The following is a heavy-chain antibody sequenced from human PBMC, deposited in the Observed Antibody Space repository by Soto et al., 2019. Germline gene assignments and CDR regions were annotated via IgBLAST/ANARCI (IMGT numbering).Heavy chain of an antibody. CDR3: ARDRHRFYYYYYGMDV. CDR1: GYTFTSYA. V-gene: IGHV1-3*01. Sequence: QVQLVQSGAEVKEPGASVKVSCKASGYTFTSYAMHWVRQAPGQRLEWMGWINAGNGNTKYSQKFQGRVTITRDTSASTAYMELSSLRSEDTAVYYCARDRHRFYYYYYGMDVWGQGTTVTVSS. J-gene: IGHJ6*02. CDR2: INAGNGNT.